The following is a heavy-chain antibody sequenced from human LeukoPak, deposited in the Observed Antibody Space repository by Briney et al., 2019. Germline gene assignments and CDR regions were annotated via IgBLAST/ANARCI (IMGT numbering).Heavy chain of an antibody. D-gene: IGHD3/OR15-3a*01. J-gene: IGHJ3*02. CDR3: ARERTSDAFDI. CDR1: GYTFTSYD. V-gene: IGHV1-2*02. Sequence: ASVKVSCKASGYTFTSYDINWVRQAPGQGLEWMGWINPNSGGTNYAQKFQGRVTMTRDTSISTAYMELSRLRSDDTAVYYCARERTSDAFDIWGQGTMVTVSS. CDR2: INPNSGGT.